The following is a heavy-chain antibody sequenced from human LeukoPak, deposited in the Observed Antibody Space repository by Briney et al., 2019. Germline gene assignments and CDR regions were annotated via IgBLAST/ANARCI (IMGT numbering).Heavy chain of an antibody. D-gene: IGHD6-19*01. V-gene: IGHV3-23*01. J-gene: IGHJ4*02. CDR1: GFTFSSYA. CDR3: ATGGWLVENGY. Sequence: GGSLRLSCAASGFTFSSYAMSWVRQAPGKGLEWVSAISGSGGSRYYADSVKGRFTISRDNSKNTLYLQMNSLRAEDTAVYYCATGGWLVENGYWGQGTLVTVSS. CDR2: ISGSGGSR.